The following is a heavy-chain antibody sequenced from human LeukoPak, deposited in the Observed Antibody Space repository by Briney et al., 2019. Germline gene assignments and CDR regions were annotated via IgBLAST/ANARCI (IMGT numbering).Heavy chain of an antibody. D-gene: IGHD6-13*01. Sequence: ASVKVSCKASGYTFTSYGISWVRQAPGQGLEWMGWISAYNGNTNYAQKLQGRVTMTTDTSTSTAYMELRSLRSDHTAVYYCARTQIAYSSSWYWPYYYYGMDVWGQGTTVTVSS. J-gene: IGHJ6*02. V-gene: IGHV1-18*01. CDR3: ARTQIAYSSSWYWPYYYYGMDV. CDR1: GYTFTSYG. CDR2: ISAYNGNT.